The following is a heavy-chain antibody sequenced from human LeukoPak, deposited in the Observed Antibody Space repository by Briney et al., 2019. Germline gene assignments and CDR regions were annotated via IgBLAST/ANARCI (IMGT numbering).Heavy chain of an antibody. Sequence: GSLRLSCAASGFTFSSYGMHWVRQAPGKGLEWVAVIWYDGSNKYYADSVKGRFTISRDSSKNTLYLQMNSLRAEDTAVYFCARGGGLDVWGQGATVTVSS. J-gene: IGHJ6*02. V-gene: IGHV3-33*01. CDR2: IWYDGSNK. CDR3: ARGGGLDV. D-gene: IGHD3-16*01. CDR1: GFTFSSYG.